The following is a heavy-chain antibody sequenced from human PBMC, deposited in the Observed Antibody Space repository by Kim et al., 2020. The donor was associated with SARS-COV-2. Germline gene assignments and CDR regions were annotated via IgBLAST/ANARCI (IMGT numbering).Heavy chain of an antibody. Sequence: GESLKISCKGSASSFTTSWIAWVRQMPGKGLEWMGTIYHGDSDTRYSPSFLGQVTISVDKSINTAYLEWSSLKASDSAMYYCTRMSDEYVWEKNPLDYWG. CDR2: IYHGDSDT. V-gene: IGHV5-51*01. D-gene: IGHD3-16*01. CDR3: TRMSDEYVWEKNPLDY. J-gene: IGHJ4*01. CDR1: ASSFTTSW.